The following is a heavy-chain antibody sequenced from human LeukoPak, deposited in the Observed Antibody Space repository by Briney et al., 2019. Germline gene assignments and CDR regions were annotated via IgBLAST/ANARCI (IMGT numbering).Heavy chain of an antibody. CDR3: ARPHEAYYDFWSGPSADDYFDY. CDR1: GYTFTSYG. D-gene: IGHD3-3*01. CDR2: ISAYNGNT. Sequence: GASVKVSCKASGYTFTSYGISWVRQAPGQGLEWMGWISAYNGNTNYAQKLQGRVIMTTDTSTSTAYMELRSLRSDDTAVYYCARPHEAYYDFWSGPSADDYFDYWGQGTLVTVSS. V-gene: IGHV1-18*01. J-gene: IGHJ4*02.